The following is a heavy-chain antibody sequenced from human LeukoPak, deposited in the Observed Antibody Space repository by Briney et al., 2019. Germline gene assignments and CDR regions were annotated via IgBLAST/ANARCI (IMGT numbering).Heavy chain of an antibody. CDR2: ISSSGSTI. D-gene: IGHD1-1*01. Sequence: GGPLRLSCAASGFTFSSYEMNWVRQAPGKGLEWVSYISSSGSTIYYADSVKGRFTISRDNAKNSLYLQMNSLRAEDTAVYYCAGELERRRQPHWGQGTLVTVSS. CDR1: GFTFSSYE. CDR3: AGELERRRQPH. J-gene: IGHJ4*02. V-gene: IGHV3-48*03.